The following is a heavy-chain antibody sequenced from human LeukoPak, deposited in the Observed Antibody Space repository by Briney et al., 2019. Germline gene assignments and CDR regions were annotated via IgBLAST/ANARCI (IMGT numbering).Heavy chain of an antibody. V-gene: IGHV4-59*08. D-gene: IGHD6-19*01. Sequence: SETLSLTCTVPGGSISSYYWSWIRQPPGKRLEWIGYIYYSGSTNYNPSLKSRVTISVDTSKNQFSLKLSSVTAADTAVYYCARNIAVAGRGDYMDVWGKGTTVTISS. CDR1: GGSISSYY. CDR3: ARNIAVAGRGDYMDV. CDR2: IYYSGST. J-gene: IGHJ6*03.